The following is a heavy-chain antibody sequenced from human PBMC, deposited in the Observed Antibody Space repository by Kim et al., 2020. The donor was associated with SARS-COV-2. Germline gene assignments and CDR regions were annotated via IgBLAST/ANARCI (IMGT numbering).Heavy chain of an antibody. V-gene: IGHV1-69*13. D-gene: IGHD2-8*01. Sequence: SVKVSCKTSGDTFSTSATNWVRQAPGQGLGWMGGILPIFATTNYAQNFQGRLTITADESTSTVYMELNSLRSEDTAIYYCARRNFDSNGTYYLDYWGQG. CDR2: ILPIFATT. J-gene: IGHJ4*02. CDR1: GDTFSTSA. CDR3: ARRNFDSNGTYYLDY.